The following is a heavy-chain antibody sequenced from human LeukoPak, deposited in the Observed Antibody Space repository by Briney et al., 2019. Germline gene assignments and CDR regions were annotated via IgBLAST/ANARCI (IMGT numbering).Heavy chain of an antibody. CDR3: ARDREPAAGTHFDY. Sequence: SETLSLTCTVSGGSISSGDYYWSWIRQPPGKGLEWIGYIYYSGSTYYNPSLKSRVTISVDTSKNQFSPKLSSVTAADTAVYYCARDREPAAGTHFDYWGQGTLVTVSS. CDR2: IYYSGST. V-gene: IGHV4-30-4*08. J-gene: IGHJ4*02. D-gene: IGHD6-13*01. CDR1: GGSISSGDYY.